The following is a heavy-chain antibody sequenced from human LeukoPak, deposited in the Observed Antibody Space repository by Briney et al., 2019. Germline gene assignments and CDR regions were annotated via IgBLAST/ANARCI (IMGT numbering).Heavy chain of an antibody. J-gene: IGHJ5*02. CDR1: GYTFTGYY. CDR3: ARVRLIVGNWFDP. Sequence: SSVKVSCKASGYTFTGYYMHWVRQAPGQGLEWMGWINPNSGCTNYAQKFQGRLTMNRDTSISTAYMELSRLRSDDTAVYYCARVRLIVGNWFDPWGQGTLVTVSS. CDR2: INPNSGCT. D-gene: IGHD3-22*01. V-gene: IGHV1-2*02.